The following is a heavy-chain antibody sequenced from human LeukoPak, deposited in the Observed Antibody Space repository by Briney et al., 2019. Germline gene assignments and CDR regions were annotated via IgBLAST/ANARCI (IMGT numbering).Heavy chain of an antibody. CDR1: GGSISSYY. D-gene: IGHD2-15*01. V-gene: IGHV4-59*01. CDR3: ARVMGRSQNWFDP. J-gene: IGHJ5*02. CDR2: IYYSGST. Sequence: SETLSLTCIVSGGSISSYYWSWIRQPPGKGLEWIGYIYYSGSTNYNPSLKSRVTISVDTSKNQFSLKLSSVTAADTAVYYCARVMGRSQNWFDPWGQGTLVTVSS.